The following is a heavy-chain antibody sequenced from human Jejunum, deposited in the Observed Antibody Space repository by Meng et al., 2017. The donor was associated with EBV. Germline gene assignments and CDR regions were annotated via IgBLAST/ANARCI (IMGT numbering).Heavy chain of an antibody. V-gene: IGHV4-39*07. CDR3: ARTYYYDSSGYAPFDY. J-gene: IGHJ4*02. Sequence: QLQLQESGPGLVKPSETLSLTCIVSGGSISSSSYYWGWIRQPPGKGLEWIGNIYYSGSTYYNPSLKRRVTISVDTSKNQFSLKLSSVTAADTAVYYCARTYYYDSSGYAPFDYWGQGTLVTVSS. D-gene: IGHD3-22*01. CDR1: GGSISSSSYY. CDR2: IYYSGST.